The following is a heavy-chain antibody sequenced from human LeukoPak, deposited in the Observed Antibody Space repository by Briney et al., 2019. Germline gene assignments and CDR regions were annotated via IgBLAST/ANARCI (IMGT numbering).Heavy chain of an antibody. CDR1: GLTFSKYS. CDR2: IDTSSTTM. CDR3: ARAYYGSGSYYFDY. J-gene: IGHJ4*02. V-gene: IGHV3-48*04. D-gene: IGHD3-10*01. Sequence: GGSLRLSCTASGLTFSKYSMTWVRQAPGKGLEWVSFIDTSSTTMYYTDSVKGRFTISRDNAKNSLYLQMNSLRAEDTAVYYCARAYYGSGSYYFDYWGQGTLVTVSS.